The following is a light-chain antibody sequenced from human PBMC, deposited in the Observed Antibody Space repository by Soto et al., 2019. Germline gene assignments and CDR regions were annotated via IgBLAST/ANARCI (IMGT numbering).Light chain of an antibody. J-gene: IGKJ1*01. CDR2: AAS. CDR1: QSVASSY. V-gene: IGKV3-20*01. Sequence: EIVLTQSPGTLSLSPGERATLSCRASQSVASSYLTWFQQKPGQPPRLLIYAASSRATGIPDRFSGSGSGTDFSLTISRLEPEDFAVYYCQHYSRSVWTFGQGTKVEIK. CDR3: QHYSRSVWT.